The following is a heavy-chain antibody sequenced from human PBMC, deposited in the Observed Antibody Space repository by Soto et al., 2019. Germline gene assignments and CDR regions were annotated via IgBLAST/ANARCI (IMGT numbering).Heavy chain of an antibody. D-gene: IGHD5-12*01. V-gene: IGHV1-69*02. CDR3: ARASGYRGYAIQH. CDR1: VGTFSSYT. Sequence: QVQLVQSGAEVKKPGSSVKVSCNASVGTFSSYTISWVRQAPGQGLEWMGRIIPILCIANYAQKFQGRVTITADKSTSTAYMQLSSLRSEDTDVYYCARASGYRGYAIQHWGQGTLVTVSS. J-gene: IGHJ1*01. CDR2: IIPILCIA.